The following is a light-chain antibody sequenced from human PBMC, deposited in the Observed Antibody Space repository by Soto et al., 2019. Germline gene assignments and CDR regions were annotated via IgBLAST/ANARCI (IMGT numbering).Light chain of an antibody. CDR3: QQRANWPPII. Sequence: ETVLTQSPATLSLSPGERATLSCRASQSVSSYLAWYQQKPGQAPRLLIYDASNRATGIPARFSGSGSGTDFTLTISSLEPEDFAVYYCQQRANWPPIIFGQGTRLEIK. CDR2: DAS. J-gene: IGKJ5*01. CDR1: QSVSSY. V-gene: IGKV3-11*01.